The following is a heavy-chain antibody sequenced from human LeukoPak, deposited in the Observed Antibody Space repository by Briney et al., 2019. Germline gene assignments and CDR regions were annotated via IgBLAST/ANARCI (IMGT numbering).Heavy chain of an antibody. D-gene: IGHD3-22*01. CDR3: AREEYDGSGYYSLLY. V-gene: IGHV3-11*04. Sequence: KPGVSLRLSCAASGFTFSDYYMSWIRQAPGKGLEGVSYISSSGSTIYYADSVKGRFTISRDNAKNSLYLQMNSLRAEDTAVYYCAREEYDGSGYYSLLYWGQGTLVTVSS. J-gene: IGHJ4*02. CDR1: GFTFSDYY. CDR2: ISSSGSTI.